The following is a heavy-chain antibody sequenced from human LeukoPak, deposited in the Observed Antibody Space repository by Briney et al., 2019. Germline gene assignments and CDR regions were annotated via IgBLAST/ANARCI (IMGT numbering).Heavy chain of an antibody. V-gene: IGHV3-23*01. CDR2: ITAGGGNT. D-gene: IGHD5-18*01. Sequence: GGSLRLSCAASGFTFSSYAMGWVRQAPGEGLEWVSAITAGGGNTYYADSVKGRFTISRDNSKNTLYLQVNSLRAEDTAVYYCAKGNGYSYGRYYFDYWGQGTLVTVSS. CDR1: GFTFSSYA. CDR3: AKGNGYSYGRYYFDY. J-gene: IGHJ4*02.